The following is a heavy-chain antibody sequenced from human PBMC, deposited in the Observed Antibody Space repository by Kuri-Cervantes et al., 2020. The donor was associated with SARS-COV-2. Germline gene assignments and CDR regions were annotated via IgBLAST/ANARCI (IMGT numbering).Heavy chain of an antibody. D-gene: IGHD3-3*01. Sequence: GESLKISCAASGFTFSSYSMNWVRQAPGKGLEWVSSISSSSSYIYYADSVKGRFTISRDNAKNSLYLQMSSLRAEDTAVYYCARNPYLEWLFTPDAFDIWGQGTMVTVSS. CDR1: GFTFSSYS. CDR3: ARNPYLEWLFTPDAFDI. V-gene: IGHV3-21*01. CDR2: ISSSSSYI. J-gene: IGHJ3*02.